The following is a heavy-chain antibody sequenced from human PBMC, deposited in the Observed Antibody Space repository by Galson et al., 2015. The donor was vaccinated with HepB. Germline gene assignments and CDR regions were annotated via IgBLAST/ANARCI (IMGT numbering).Heavy chain of an antibody. D-gene: IGHD3-22*01. V-gene: IGHV3-21*01. CDR1: GFTFSSYS. J-gene: IGHJ4*02. Sequence: SLRLSCAASGFTFSSYSMNWVRQAPGKGLEWVSSISSSSSYIYYADSVKGRFTISRDNAKNSLYLQMNSLRAEDTAVYYCARLGVALDYYDSSGFGGYWGQGTLVTVSS. CDR3: ARLGVALDYYDSSGFGGY. CDR2: ISSSSSYI.